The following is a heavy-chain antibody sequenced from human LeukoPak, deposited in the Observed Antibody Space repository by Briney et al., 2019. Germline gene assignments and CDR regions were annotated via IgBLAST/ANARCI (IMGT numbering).Heavy chain of an antibody. D-gene: IGHD2-8*02. CDR3: AKHGPGGTDFFDY. J-gene: IGHJ4*02. CDR1: GFTFSSYA. Sequence: GGSLRLSCAASGFTFSSYAISWVRQAPGKGLEWVSAIGHSGVSTYYADSVKGRFTISRDNSKNTLYLQMNSLRAEDTAVYYCAKHGPGGTDFFDYWGQGTLVTASS. CDR2: IGHSGVST. V-gene: IGHV3-23*01.